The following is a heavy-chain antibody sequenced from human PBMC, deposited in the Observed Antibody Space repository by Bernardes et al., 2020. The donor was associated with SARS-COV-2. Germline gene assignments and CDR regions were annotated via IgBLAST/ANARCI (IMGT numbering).Heavy chain of an antibody. D-gene: IGHD3-10*01. J-gene: IGHJ6*02. V-gene: IGHV2-70*11. CDR1: GISLTTSGMC. CDR2: IDWDDDK. CDR3: ARLRSTERFGGAYYYYGMDV. Sequence: SGPTLVKPTQTLTLTCTLSGISLTTSGMCVTWIRQPPGKALEWLARIDWDDDKYYSTSLKTRLTISKDTSKNQVVLTLTNVDPVDTATYYCARLRSTERFGGAYYYYGMDVWGQGTTVTVSS.